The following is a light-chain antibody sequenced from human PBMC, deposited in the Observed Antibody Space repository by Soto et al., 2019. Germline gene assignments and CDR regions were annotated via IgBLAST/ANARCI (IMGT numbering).Light chain of an antibody. CDR2: AAS. CDR1: QSIRTY. J-gene: IGKJ1*01. CDR3: QQSYTTLSWT. Sequence: DIQMTQSPSSLSASVGDRVAISCRASQSIRTYLNWYQQKPGKAPKLLISAASSLQSGVPSRFGGSGSGTDFTLTISSLQPEDTATYYCQQSYTTLSWTFGQGTKVDIK. V-gene: IGKV1-39*01.